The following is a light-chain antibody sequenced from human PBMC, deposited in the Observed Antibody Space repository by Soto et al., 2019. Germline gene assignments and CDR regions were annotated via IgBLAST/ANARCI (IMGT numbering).Light chain of an antibody. CDR1: QGISNY. V-gene: IGKV1-27*01. Sequence: DIQMTQSPSSLSASVGDRVTITCRASQGISNYLAWYQQTPGKVPELLIYAAATLQSGVPSRFSGSGSGTDFTLSSRSLQPEDVATYDCQKYNHAPTFGGGTKVEIK. J-gene: IGKJ4*01. CDR2: AAA. CDR3: QKYNHAPT.